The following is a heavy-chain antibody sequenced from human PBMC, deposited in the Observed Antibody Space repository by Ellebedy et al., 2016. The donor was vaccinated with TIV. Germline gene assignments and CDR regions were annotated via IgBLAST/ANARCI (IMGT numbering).Heavy chain of an antibody. CDR3: ARDPKNYYYYGMDV. Sequence: GESLKISXAASGFTFSALWMHWVRQAPGKGLVWVSRITSDGSDTAYADSVRGRFTISRDNSKNMLYLQMNSLRAEDTAVYYCARDPKNYYYYGMDVWGQGTTVTVSS. V-gene: IGHV3-74*01. CDR2: ITSDGSDT. J-gene: IGHJ6*02. CDR1: GFTFSALW.